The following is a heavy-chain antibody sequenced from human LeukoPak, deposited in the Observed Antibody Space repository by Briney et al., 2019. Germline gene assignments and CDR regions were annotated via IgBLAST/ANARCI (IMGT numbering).Heavy chain of an antibody. V-gene: IGHV1-24*01. J-gene: IGHJ6*03. CDR2: FDPEDGET. Sequence: ASVKVSCKVSGYTLTELSMHWVRQAPGKGLEWMGGFDPEDGETIYAQKFQGRVTMTEDTSTDTAYMELSSLRSEDTAVYCCATVRRVQLWLISYYYYYYMDVWGKGTTVTVSS. CDR3: ATVRRVQLWLISYYYYYYMDV. D-gene: IGHD5-18*01. CDR1: GYTLTELS.